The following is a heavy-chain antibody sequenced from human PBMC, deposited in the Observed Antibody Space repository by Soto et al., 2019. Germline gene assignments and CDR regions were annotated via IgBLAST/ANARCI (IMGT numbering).Heavy chain of an antibody. CDR2: IVVGSGNT. CDR1: GFTFTTSA. Sequence: GASVKVSCKASGFTFTTSAVQWVRQARGQRLEWIGWIVVGSGNTNYAQKFQERVTINRDMSTSTAYMELSSLRSEDTAVYYCAADLYYDSRGYSYYYYYAMDVWGQGTTVTVSS. J-gene: IGHJ6*02. CDR3: AADLYYDSRGYSYYYYYAMDV. V-gene: IGHV1-58*01. D-gene: IGHD3-22*01.